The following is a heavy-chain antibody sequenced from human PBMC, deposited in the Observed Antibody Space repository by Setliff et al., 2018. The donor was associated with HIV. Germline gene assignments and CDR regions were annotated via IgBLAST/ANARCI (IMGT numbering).Heavy chain of an antibody. CDR3: ARYNFRRGYWDYFDY. V-gene: IGHV2-26*01. Sequence: SGPTLVNPTAPLTLTCTVSGFSLSNTRMGVSWIRQPPGKALEWLAHIFPNDETSYSASLKSRVTVSEDTSKSQVVLTMTNMDPLDTATYFCARYNFRRGYWDYFDYWGQGTQVTVSS. CDR2: IFPNDET. J-gene: IGHJ4*02. D-gene: IGHD3-3*01. CDR1: GFSLSNTRMG.